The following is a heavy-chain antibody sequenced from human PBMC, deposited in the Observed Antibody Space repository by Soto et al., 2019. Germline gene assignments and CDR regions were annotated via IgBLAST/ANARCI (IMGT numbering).Heavy chain of an antibody. V-gene: IGHV1-8*01. CDR2: MNPNSGNT. CDR1: GYTFTGYD. D-gene: IGHD6-13*01. CDR3: ARVSSSWYEGRSAFDI. Sequence: ASVKVSCKASGYTFTGYDINWVRQATGQGLEWMGWMNPNSGNTGYAQKFQGRVTMTRNTSISTAYMELSSLRSEDTAVYYCARVSSSWYEGRSAFDIWGQGTMVTV. J-gene: IGHJ3*02.